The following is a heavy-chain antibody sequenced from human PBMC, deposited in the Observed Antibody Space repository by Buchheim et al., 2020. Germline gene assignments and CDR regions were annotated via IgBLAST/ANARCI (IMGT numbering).Heavy chain of an antibody. CDR1: GYTFTSYY. CDR3: ARGWGIFGVVESWLNWFDP. CDR2: INPSGGST. D-gene: IGHD3-3*01. Sequence: QVQLVQSGAEVKKPGASVKVSCKASGYTFTSYYMHWVRQAPGQGLEWMGIINPSGGSTSYAQKFQGRVTLNRDTSKSTVYLELSSLRSEDTAVYYCARGWGIFGVVESWLNWFDPWGQGTL. V-gene: IGHV1-46*01. J-gene: IGHJ5*02.